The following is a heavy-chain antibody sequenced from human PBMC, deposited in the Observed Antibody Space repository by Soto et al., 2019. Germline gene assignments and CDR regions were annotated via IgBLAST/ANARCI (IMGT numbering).Heavy chain of an antibody. J-gene: IGHJ6*02. CDR1: GFIFNTYG. Sequence: VQLVESGGSVVQPGRSLRLSCVASGFIFNTYGMHWVRQAPGKGLEWVAVISYDGDRKNYADSVKVRCTVSRDNSKNPLVLQVNRLRAEETAVYDCAKATRDYRVGYYYYGIGVWGQGTTVPVS. CDR2: ISYDGDRK. CDR3: AKATRDYRVGYYYYGIGV. D-gene: IGHD4-17*01. V-gene: IGHV3-30*18.